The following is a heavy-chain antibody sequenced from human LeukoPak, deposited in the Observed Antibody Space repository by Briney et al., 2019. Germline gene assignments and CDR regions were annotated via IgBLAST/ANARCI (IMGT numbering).Heavy chain of an antibody. D-gene: IGHD3-3*01. CDR2: ISGSGSST. Sequence: GGSLRLSCAASGFTFSSYWMHWVRQAPGKGLEWVSAISGSGSSTYYADSVKGRFTISRDNSKNTLYLQMNSLRAEDTAVYYCAYAPFYDFWSGYHPDYWGQGTLVTVSS. CDR3: AYAPFYDFWSGYHPDY. CDR1: GFTFSSYW. V-gene: IGHV3-23*01. J-gene: IGHJ4*02.